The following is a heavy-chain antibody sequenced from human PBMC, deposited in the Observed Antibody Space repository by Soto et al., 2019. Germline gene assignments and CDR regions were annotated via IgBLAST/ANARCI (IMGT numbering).Heavy chain of an antibody. CDR1: GFTFSSYE. CDR3: ARAPFLTGYLDY. J-gene: IGHJ4*02. CDR2: ISSSGGTI. D-gene: IGHD3-9*01. Sequence: PGGSLRLSXAASGFTFSSYEMNWVRQAPGKGLEWVSYISSSGGTIYYADSVKGRFTISRDNAKNSLYLQMNSLRAEDTAVYYCARAPFLTGYLDYWGQGTLVTVSS. V-gene: IGHV3-48*03.